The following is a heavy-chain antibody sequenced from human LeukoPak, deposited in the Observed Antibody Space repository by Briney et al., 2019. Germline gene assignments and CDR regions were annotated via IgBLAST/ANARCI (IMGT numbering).Heavy chain of an antibody. CDR3: ARPVSSGWFNFDY. CDR1: GGSISSSSYY. Sequence: SETLSLTCTVSGGSISSSSYYWGWIRQPPGKGLEWIGSIYYSGSTYYNPSLKSRVTISIDTSKNQFSLKLSSVTAADTAVYYCARPVSSGWFNFDYWGQGTLVTVSS. V-gene: IGHV4-39*01. J-gene: IGHJ4*02. D-gene: IGHD6-19*01. CDR2: IYYSGST.